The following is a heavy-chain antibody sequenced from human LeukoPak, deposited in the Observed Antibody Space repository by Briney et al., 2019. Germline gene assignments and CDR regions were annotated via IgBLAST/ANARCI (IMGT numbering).Heavy chain of an antibody. V-gene: IGHV4-34*01. Sequence: GSLRLSCAASGFTFSSYAMHWIRQPPGKGLEWIGEINHSGSTNYNPSLKSRVTISVDTSKNQFSLKLSSVTAADTAVYYCARGRAVANRWFDPWGQGTLVTVSS. D-gene: IGHD6-19*01. CDR1: GFTFSSYA. CDR3: ARGRAVANRWFDP. CDR2: INHSGST. J-gene: IGHJ5*02.